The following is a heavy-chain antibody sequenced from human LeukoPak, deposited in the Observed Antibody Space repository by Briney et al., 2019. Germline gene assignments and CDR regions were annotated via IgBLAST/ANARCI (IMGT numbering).Heavy chain of an antibody. J-gene: IGHJ4*02. CDR1: GLTFSDYY. CDR2: ISSRTSDT. V-gene: IGHV3-11*06. CDR3: TRVGSSGSVDY. D-gene: IGHD1-1*01. Sequence: GGSLRLSCAASGLTFSDYYMSWIRQAPGKGLEWVSYISSRTSDTNYVDSVKGRFTISRDDAKNSLYLQMNSLRAEDTAVYYCTRVGSSGSVDYWGQGTLATVSS.